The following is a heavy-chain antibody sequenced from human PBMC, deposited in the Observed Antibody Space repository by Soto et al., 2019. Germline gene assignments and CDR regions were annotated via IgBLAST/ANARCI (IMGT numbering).Heavy chain of an antibody. CDR2: FDPEGGET. V-gene: IGHV1-24*01. Sequence: ASVNVSFEFSGYTLTELSIHWVRQAPGKGLECVGGFDPEGGETIYAQKFQGRVTMTEDTSTDTAYMELSSLRSEDTAVYYCATESLTRGGTTTPPYYYSYGMDVWGQGTRSPSP. D-gene: IGHD1-1*01. CDR1: GYTLTELS. J-gene: IGHJ6*02. CDR3: ATESLTRGGTTTPPYYYSYGMDV.